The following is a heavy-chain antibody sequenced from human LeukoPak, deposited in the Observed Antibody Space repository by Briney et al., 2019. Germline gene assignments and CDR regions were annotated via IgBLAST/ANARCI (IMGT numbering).Heavy chain of an antibody. D-gene: IGHD3-9*01. J-gene: IGHJ6*02. CDR1: GGSISSYY. V-gene: IGHV4-59*01. CDR2: IYYSGST. Sequence: SETLSLTCTVSGGSISSYYWSWIRQPPGKGLEWIGYIYYSGSTNYNPSLKSRVTISVDTSKNQFSLKLSSVTAADTAVYYCARVGYDILTGYSPYYYGMDVWGQGTTVTVSS. CDR3: ARVGYDILTGYSPYYYGMDV.